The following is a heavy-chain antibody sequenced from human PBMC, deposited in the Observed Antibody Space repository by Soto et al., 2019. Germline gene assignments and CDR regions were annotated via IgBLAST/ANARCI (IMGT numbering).Heavy chain of an antibody. V-gene: IGHV1-3*01. CDR2: INAGNGDT. J-gene: IGHJ4*02. CDR3: ARAISGYVT. Sequence: QVQLVQSGAEMKKPGASVKLSCKTSGINYNTYAIHWVRQAPGQGLEWMGWINAGNGDTRYSQNFQGRVTLTRDTSASTVYMDLDSLMSEDTGVYYGARAISGYVTWGQGTLVTVSS. CDR1: GINYNTYA. D-gene: IGHD5-12*01.